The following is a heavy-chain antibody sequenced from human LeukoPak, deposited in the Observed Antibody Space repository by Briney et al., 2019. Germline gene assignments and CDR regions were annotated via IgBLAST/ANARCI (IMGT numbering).Heavy chain of an antibody. CDR1: GFNFRAYW. J-gene: IGHJ4*02. CDR3: AIPRYSSSWYYFDY. Sequence: GGSLRLSCTTSGFNFRAYWMGWVRQAPGKGLEWVANIHQHGSKENYVDSVKGRFTISRDNAKNSVFLQMNSLRAEDTAVYYCAIPRYSSSWYYFDYWGQGTLVTVSS. CDR2: IHQHGSKE. D-gene: IGHD6-13*01. V-gene: IGHV3-7*01.